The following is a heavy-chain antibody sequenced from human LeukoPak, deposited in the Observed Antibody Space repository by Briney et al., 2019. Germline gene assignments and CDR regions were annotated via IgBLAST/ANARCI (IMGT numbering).Heavy chain of an antibody. J-gene: IGHJ1*01. Sequence: GGSLRLSCAASGFTFSSYAMSWVRQAPGKGLEWVAVISYDGSNKYYADSVKGRFTISRDNSNNTLYLQMNSLRAEDTAVYYCARDLGGYGSVRGQYFQHWGQGTLVTVSS. V-gene: IGHV3-30-3*01. D-gene: IGHD3-10*01. CDR1: GFTFSSYA. CDR3: ARDLGGYGSVRGQYFQH. CDR2: ISYDGSNK.